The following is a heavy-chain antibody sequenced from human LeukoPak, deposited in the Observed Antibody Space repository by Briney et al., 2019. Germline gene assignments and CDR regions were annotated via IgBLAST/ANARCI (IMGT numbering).Heavy chain of an antibody. CDR2: TIDVGDT. CDR1: GFTLSEHA. J-gene: IGHJ6*02. Sequence: GGSLRLSCAVSGFTLSEHAMSWVRQAPGEGLEWVSGTIDVGDTYYADSVKGRFTISRDSSKNTLYLQMNSLRAEDTAVYYCARDIRYCTNGVCYNYYYGMDVWGQGTTVTVSS. D-gene: IGHD2-8*01. V-gene: IGHV3-23*01. CDR3: ARDIRYCTNGVCYNYYYGMDV.